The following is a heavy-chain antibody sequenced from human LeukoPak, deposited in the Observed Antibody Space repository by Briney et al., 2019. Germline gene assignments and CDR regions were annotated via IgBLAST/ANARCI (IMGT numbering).Heavy chain of an antibody. CDR1: GFTFDDYA. V-gene: IGHV3-9*01. D-gene: IGHD3-3*01. J-gene: IGHJ4*02. Sequence: GGSLRLSCAASGFTFDDYAMHWVRQAPGKGLEWVSGISWNSGSIGYADSVKGRFTISRDNAKNSLYLQMNSLRAEDTALYYCAKGRRSGKLLSSVYYFDYWGQGTLVTVSS. CDR3: AKGRRSGKLLSSVYYFDY. CDR2: ISWNSGSI.